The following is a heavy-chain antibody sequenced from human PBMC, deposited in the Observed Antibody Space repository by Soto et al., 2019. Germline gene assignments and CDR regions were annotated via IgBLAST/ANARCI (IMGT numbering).Heavy chain of an antibody. D-gene: IGHD3-22*01. CDR3: ASSYYYDSSGYYYRAYYYGMDV. CDR1: GGSISSGGYY. V-gene: IGHV4-30-4*01. CDR2: IYYSGST. J-gene: IGHJ6*02. Sequence: SETLSLTCTVSGGSISSGGYYWSWIRQHPGKGLEWIGYIYYSGSTSYNPSLKSRVTISVDTSKNQFSLNLSSVTAADTAVYYCASSYYYDSSGYYYRAYYYGMDVWGQGTTVTVSS.